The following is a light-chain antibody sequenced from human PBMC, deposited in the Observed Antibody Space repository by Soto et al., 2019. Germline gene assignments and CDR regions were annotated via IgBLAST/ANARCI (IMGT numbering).Light chain of an antibody. J-gene: IGLJ3*02. V-gene: IGLV1-40*01. CDR2: GNN. CDR3: QSYDSSLSGSV. Sequence: VLTQPPSVSGAPGQRVTISCTGSSSNIGAGYDVHWYQQLPGTAPKLLIFGNNDRPSGVPDRFSGSKSGTSASLAITGLQAEDEVDYYCQSYDSSLSGSVFGGGTKLTVL. CDR1: SSNIGAGYD.